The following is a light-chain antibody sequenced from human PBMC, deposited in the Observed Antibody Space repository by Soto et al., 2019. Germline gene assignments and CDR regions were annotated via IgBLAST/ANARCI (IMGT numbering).Light chain of an antibody. Sequence: IQITQSAATLSASVGDRVTITCRASQSVSSWLAWYQQKPGKAPKLLIYDVSSLESGVPSRFSGSGSETEFTLTIRNLQPDDFATYYCQQYNSFPWTFGLGTKVDIK. CDR2: DVS. CDR3: QQYNSFPWT. CDR1: QSVSSW. V-gene: IGKV1-5*01. J-gene: IGKJ1*01.